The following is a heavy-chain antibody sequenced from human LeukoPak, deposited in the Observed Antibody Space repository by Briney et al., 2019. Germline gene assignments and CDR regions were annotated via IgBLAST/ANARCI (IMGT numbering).Heavy chain of an antibody. V-gene: IGHV3-21*01. Sequence: GGSLRLSCAASGFTFSSYSMNWVRQAPGKGLEWVSSISSSSSYIYYADSVKGRFTISRDNAKNSLYLQMNSLRAEDTAVYYCARDVVVPAAIWCMDVWGQGTTVTVSS. CDR2: ISSSSSYI. J-gene: IGHJ6*02. CDR1: GFTFSSYS. CDR3: ARDVVVPAAIWCMDV. D-gene: IGHD2-2*01.